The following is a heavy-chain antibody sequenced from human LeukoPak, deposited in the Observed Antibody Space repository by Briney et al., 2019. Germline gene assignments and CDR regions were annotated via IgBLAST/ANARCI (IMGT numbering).Heavy chain of an antibody. CDR1: GFTFGDYA. V-gene: IGHV3-49*04. Sequence: GGSLRLSCTASGFTFGDYAMSWVRQAPGKGLEWVGFIRSKAYGGTTEYAASVKGRFTISRDDSKSIAYLQMNSLKTEDTAVYYCTRGIMTINFDYWGQGTLVTVSS. CDR2: IRSKAYGGTT. J-gene: IGHJ4*02. CDR3: TRGIMTINFDY. D-gene: IGHD3-16*01.